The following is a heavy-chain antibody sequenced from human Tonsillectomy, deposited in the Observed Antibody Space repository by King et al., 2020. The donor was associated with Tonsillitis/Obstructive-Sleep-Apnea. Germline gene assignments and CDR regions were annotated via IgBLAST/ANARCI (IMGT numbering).Heavy chain of an antibody. CDR3: ARDSCSGSCYRTYYFDY. Sequence: VQLVESGAEVKKPGASVKVSCKASGYTFTGYYMHWVRQAPGQGLEWMGRINPNSGGTNYAQKFQGRVTMTRDTSNSTAYMELSRLRSDDTAVYYCARDSCSGSCYRTYYFDYWGQGTLVTVSS. CDR1: GYTFTGYY. CDR2: INPNSGGT. V-gene: IGHV1-2*06. J-gene: IGHJ4*02. D-gene: IGHD2-15*01.